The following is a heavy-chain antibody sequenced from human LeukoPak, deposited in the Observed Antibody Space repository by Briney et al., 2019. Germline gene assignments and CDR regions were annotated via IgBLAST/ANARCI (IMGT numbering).Heavy chain of an antibody. D-gene: IGHD3-10*01. Sequence: WGSLRLSCAASGFTFSNYAMHWVRQAPGKGLEWVALISSDGSNKHYADSVKGRFTISRDNSKNTLYLQVNSLRAEDTAVYYCARVGWHDGSDYWGAGTLVTVSS. V-gene: IGHV3-30*03. J-gene: IGHJ4*02. CDR2: ISSDGSNK. CDR3: ARVGWHDGSDY. CDR1: GFTFSNYA.